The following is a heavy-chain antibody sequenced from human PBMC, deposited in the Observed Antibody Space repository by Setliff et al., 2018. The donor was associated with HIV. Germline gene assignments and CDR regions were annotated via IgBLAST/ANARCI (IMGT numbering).Heavy chain of an antibody. V-gene: IGHV4-31*03. CDR3: ARDLHANYHVVDI. D-gene: IGHD2-15*01. J-gene: IGHJ3*02. CDR2: VYYTGKT. CDR1: GVSIVSGGFY. Sequence: PSETLSLTCSVSGVSIVSGGFYFSWIRHHPGKGLEWIGTVYYTGKTYYNPSLQSRLTVSADTSKNQLYLKINSVTAADTAVYFCARDLHANYHVVDIWGPGTMVT.